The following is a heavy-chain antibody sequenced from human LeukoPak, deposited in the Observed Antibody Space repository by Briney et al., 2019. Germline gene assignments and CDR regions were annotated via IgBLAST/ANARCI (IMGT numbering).Heavy chain of an antibody. CDR1: GYTFTGYY. CDR2: INPNSGGT. V-gene: IGHV1-2*02. D-gene: IGHD3-10*01. CDR3: ARDPQAGGTMVRGVTHDAFDI. J-gene: IGHJ3*02. Sequence: ASVKVSCKASGYTFTGYYMHWVRQAPGQGLEWMGWINPNSGGTNYAQKFQGRVTMTRDTSISTAYMELSRLRSDDTAVYYCARDPQAGGTMVRGVTHDAFDIWGQGTMVTVSS.